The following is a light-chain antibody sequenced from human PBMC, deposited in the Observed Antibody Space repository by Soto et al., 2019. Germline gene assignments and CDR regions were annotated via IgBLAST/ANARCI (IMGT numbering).Light chain of an antibody. CDR3: EQYGSSPSIT. V-gene: IGKV3-20*01. CDR2: GAS. CDR1: QSVSSSY. Sequence: EIVLTQSPGTLSLSPGERATLSCKASQSVSSSYLAWYRQKPGQAPRLLIHGASSRPTGIPDRVRGSGSGQDLTVTISTLEPEDVAVYYCEQYGSSPSITFGQGTRLDIK. J-gene: IGKJ5*01.